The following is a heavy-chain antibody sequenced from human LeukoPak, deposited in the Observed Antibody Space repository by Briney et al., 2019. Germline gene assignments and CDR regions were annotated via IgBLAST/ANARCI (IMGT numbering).Heavy chain of an antibody. J-gene: IGHJ4*02. Sequence: GGSLRLSCAASGFTFSSYAMSWVRQAPGKGLEWVSAISGSGGSTYYADSVKGRFTISRDNSKNTLHLQMNSLRAEDTAVYYCAKDLWGGYDFDYWGQGTLVTVSS. CDR3: AKDLWGGYDFDY. D-gene: IGHD3-16*01. V-gene: IGHV3-23*01. CDR1: GFTFSSYA. CDR2: ISGSGGST.